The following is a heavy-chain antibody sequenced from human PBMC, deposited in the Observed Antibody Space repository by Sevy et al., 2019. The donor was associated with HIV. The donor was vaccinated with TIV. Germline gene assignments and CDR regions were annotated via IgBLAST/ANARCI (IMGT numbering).Heavy chain of an antibody. CDR2: IYYSGRT. CDR3: VRDEILGELSPHWFDS. V-gene: IGHV4-59*13. D-gene: IGHD3-16*02. CDR1: GGSISSYY. Sequence: SETLSLTCTVSGGSISSYYWSWVRQPPGKGLEWVGYIYYSGRTNYNPSPKTRVTISVDATKNRFVLKLSSVTAADTAVYYCVRDEILGELSPHWFDSWGQGTQVTVSS. J-gene: IGHJ5*01.